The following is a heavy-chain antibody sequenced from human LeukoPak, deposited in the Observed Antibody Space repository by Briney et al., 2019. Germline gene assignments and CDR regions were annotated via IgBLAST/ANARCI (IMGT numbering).Heavy chain of an antibody. Sequence: ASVKVSCKASGYTFTGYYMHWVRQAPGQGLEWMGWINPNSGGTNYAQKFQGRVTMTRDTYISTAYMELSRLRSDDTAVYYCARYYYDSSGYYDYWGQGTLVTVSS. D-gene: IGHD3-22*01. J-gene: IGHJ4*02. CDR1: GYTFTGYY. CDR2: INPNSGGT. CDR3: ARYYYDSSGYYDY. V-gene: IGHV1-2*02.